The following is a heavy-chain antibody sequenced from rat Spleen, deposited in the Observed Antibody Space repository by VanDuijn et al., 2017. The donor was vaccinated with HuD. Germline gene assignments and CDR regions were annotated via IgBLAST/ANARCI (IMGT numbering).Heavy chain of an antibody. CDR1: GFSLTDYS. J-gene: IGHJ2*01. CDR2: MWTGGST. CDR3: TRDLRDYDGTYYYDY. V-gene: IGHV2S63*01. Sequence: EVQLKESGPGLVQPSQTLSLTCTVSGFSLTDYSVHWVRQPPGKGLEWMGLMWTGGSTAYNSALKSRLSISRDTSKSQVFLKMNSLQTEDTAVYYCTRDLRDYDGTYYYDYWGQGVMVTVSS. D-gene: IGHD1-12*02.